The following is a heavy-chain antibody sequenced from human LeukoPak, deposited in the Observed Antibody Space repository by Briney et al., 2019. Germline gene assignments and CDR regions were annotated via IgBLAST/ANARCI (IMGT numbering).Heavy chain of an antibody. D-gene: IGHD3-3*01. J-gene: IGHJ4*02. V-gene: IGHV4-39*01. CDR1: GXSISSSSYY. CDR2: IYYSGST. CDR3: ASGTSTYYELYF. Sequence: PSETLSLTCTVSGXSISSSSYYWGWIRQPPGKGLEWIGSIYYSGSTYYNPSLKSRVTISVDTSKNQFSLKLMSVTAADTAVYYCASGTSTYYELYFWGQGTLVTVSS.